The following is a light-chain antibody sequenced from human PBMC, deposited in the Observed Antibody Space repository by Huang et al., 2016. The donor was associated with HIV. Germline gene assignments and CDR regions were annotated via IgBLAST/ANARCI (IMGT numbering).Light chain of an antibody. CDR3: QQYHSDLWT. CDR1: QSVSYNSDSESY. Sequence: DIVMTQSPDFLAVPLGERATINCKSSQSVSYNSDSESYVAWLHQKPGQSPKLLIYWASTRESGVPDRFSGSGSGTDFTLTIRSLQAEDVGVYYCQQYHSDLWTFGQGTRVEIK. J-gene: IGKJ1*01. V-gene: IGKV4-1*01. CDR2: WAS.